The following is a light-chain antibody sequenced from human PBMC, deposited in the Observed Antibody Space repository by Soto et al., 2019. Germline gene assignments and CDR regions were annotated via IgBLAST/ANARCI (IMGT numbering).Light chain of an antibody. V-gene: IGKV1-39*01. Sequence: DIQMTQSPSSLSASVGDRVTITCRASQSIRSYLNWYQQKPGKAPKLLIYAASSLQSGVPSRFSGGGSGTDFTLTISSLQPEDFASYYCQQSYSIPLTFGGGTKVEIK. CDR3: QQSYSIPLT. CDR2: AAS. CDR1: QSIRSY. J-gene: IGKJ4*01.